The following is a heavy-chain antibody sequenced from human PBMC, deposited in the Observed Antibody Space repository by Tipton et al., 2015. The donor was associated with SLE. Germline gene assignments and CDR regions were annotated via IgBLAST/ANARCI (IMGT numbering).Heavy chain of an antibody. Sequence: TLSLTCAVYGGSFSGYYWSWIRQPPGKGLEWIGEINHSGSTNYNPSLKSRVTISVDTSKNQFSLRLRSVTAADAAVYYCAREGAEKVRTSYYYYMDVWGKGTTVTISS. CDR1: GGSFSGYY. D-gene: IGHD3-10*01. CDR2: INHSGST. CDR3: AREGAEKVRTSYYYYMDV. V-gene: IGHV4-34*01. J-gene: IGHJ6*03.